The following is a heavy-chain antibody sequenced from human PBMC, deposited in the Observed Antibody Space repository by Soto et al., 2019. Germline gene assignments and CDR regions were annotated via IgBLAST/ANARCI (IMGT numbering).Heavy chain of an antibody. D-gene: IGHD3-22*01. Sequence: EVQLVESGGGLVKPGGSLRLSCAASGFTFSSYSMNWVRQAPGKGLEWVSFISYTSSNIYYADSVKGRFTISRDNAKNSLYLQMNSLRAEDTAVYYCASPYYYDSSGYSMDVWGQGTTVTVSS. V-gene: IGHV3-21*01. CDR3: ASPYYYDSSGYSMDV. J-gene: IGHJ6*02. CDR1: GFTFSSYS. CDR2: ISYTSSNI.